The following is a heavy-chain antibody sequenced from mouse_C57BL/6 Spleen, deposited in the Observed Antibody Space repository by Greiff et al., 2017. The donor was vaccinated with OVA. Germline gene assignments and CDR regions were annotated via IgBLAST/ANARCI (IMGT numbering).Heavy chain of an antibody. D-gene: IGHD2-4*01. Sequence: QVQLQQSGAELARPGASVKMSCKASGYTFTSYTMHWVKQRPGQGLEWIGYINPSSGYTKYNQKFKDKATLTADKSSSTAYMQLSSLTSEDSAVYYSEREDYDYDGTEEGFDYWGQGTTLTVSS. V-gene: IGHV1-4*01. CDR2: INPSSGYT. CDR1: GYTFTSYT. CDR3: EREDYDYDGTEEGFDY. J-gene: IGHJ2*01.